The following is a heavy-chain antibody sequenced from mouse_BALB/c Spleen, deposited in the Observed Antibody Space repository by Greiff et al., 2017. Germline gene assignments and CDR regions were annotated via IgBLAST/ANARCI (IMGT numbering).Heavy chain of an antibody. CDR1: GFSLTSYG. Sequence: VQLVESGPGLVAPSQSLSITCTVSGFSLTSYGVHWVRQPPGKGLEWLGVIWAGGSTNYNSALMSRLSISKDNSKSQVFLKMNSLQTDDTAMYYCARDNYYGSFYYFDYWGQGTTLTVSS. V-gene: IGHV2-9*02. CDR2: IWAGGST. CDR3: ARDNYYGSFYYFDY. J-gene: IGHJ2*01. D-gene: IGHD1-1*01.